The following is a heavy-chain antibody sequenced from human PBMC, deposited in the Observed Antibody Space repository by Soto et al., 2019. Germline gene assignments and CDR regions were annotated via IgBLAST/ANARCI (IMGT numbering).Heavy chain of an antibody. J-gene: IGHJ4*02. D-gene: IGHD2-8*01. CDR1: GFSLTTYA. CDR3: VKDSHCTNGVRYNVRLDY. V-gene: IGHV3-64D*08. CDR2: ISGNGGNT. Sequence: GGFLRLSCSASGFSLTTYAMHWVRQAPGKGLEYVSGISGNGGNTNYADSVKDRFTISRDNSKNTLYLQMSSLRTEDTAMYYCVKDSHCTNGVRYNVRLDYWGQGTLVTVSS.